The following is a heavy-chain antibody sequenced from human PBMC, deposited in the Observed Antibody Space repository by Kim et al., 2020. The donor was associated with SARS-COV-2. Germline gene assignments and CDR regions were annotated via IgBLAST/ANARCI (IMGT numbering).Heavy chain of an antibody. D-gene: IGHD4-17*01. CDR2: ISYDGSNK. CDR3: AREARDYGDFDY. Sequence: LSLTCAASGFTFSSYAMHWVRQAPGKGLEWVAVISYDGSNKYYADSVKGRFTISRDNSKNTLYLQMNSLRAEDTAVYYCAREARDYGDFDYWGQGTL. V-gene: IGHV3-30-3*01. CDR1: GFTFSSYA. J-gene: IGHJ4*02.